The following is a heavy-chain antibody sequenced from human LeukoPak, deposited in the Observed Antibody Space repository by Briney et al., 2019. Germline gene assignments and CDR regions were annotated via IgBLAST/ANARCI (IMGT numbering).Heavy chain of an antibody. CDR1: GFTFSSYE. D-gene: IGHD1-1*01. CDR2: IYRDGFT. J-gene: IGHJ6*03. V-gene: IGHV3-53*01. CDR3: ATHNAERPYYYHMAV. Sequence: PGGSLRLSCAASGFTFSSYEMNWVRQAPGKGLEWVSVIYRDGFTFYADSVKGRVTISRDNSKNTLYLQMNSLRVEDTAVYYCATHNAERPYYYHMAVWGKGTAVTISS.